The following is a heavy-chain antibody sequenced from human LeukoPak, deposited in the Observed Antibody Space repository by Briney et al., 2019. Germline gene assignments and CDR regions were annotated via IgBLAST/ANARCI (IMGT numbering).Heavy chain of an antibody. CDR3: ARWRCSGGSCSQGDY. D-gene: IGHD2-15*01. Sequence: GGSLRLSCAASGFTFDDYGMSWVRQAPGKGLEWVSGINWNGGSTGYADSVKGRFTISRDNAKNSLYLQMNSLRAEDTALYYCARWRCSGGSCSQGDYWGQGTLVTVSS. CDR1: GFTFDDYG. V-gene: IGHV3-20*04. J-gene: IGHJ4*02. CDR2: INWNGGST.